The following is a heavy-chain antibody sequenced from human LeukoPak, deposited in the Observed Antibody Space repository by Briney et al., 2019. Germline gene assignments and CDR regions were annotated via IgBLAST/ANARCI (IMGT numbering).Heavy chain of an antibody. CDR3: AKDRAVAGSLPFYYFDY. J-gene: IGHJ4*02. CDR2: ISYDGSNK. Sequence: GGSLRLSCAASGFTFSSYWMSWVRQAPGKGLEWVAVISYDGSNKYYADSVKGRFTISRDNSKNTLYLQMNSLRPEDTAVYFCAKDRAVAGSLPFYYFDYWGQGTLVTVSS. V-gene: IGHV3-30*18. CDR1: GFTFSSYW. D-gene: IGHD6-19*01.